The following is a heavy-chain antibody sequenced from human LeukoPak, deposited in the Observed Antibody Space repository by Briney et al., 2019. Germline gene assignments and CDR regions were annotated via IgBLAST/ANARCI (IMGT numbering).Heavy chain of an antibody. Sequence: GGSLRLSCAASGFTFSSYSMNWVRQAPGKGLEWVSSISSSSSYIYYADSVKGRLTIPRDNAKNSLYLQMNSLRAEDTAVYYCARGGKWSPRDRFDPWGQGTLVTVSS. CDR2: ISSSSSYI. D-gene: IGHD2-8*01. J-gene: IGHJ5*02. CDR1: GFTFSSYS. CDR3: ARGGKWSPRDRFDP. V-gene: IGHV3-21*01.